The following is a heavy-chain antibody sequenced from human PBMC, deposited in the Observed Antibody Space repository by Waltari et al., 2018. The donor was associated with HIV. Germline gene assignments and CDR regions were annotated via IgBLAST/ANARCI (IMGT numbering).Heavy chain of an antibody. CDR1: EFTFSREE. Sequence: EVQLLESGGGLVQPGGSLRLSCEASEFTFSREERSWVRQAPGQGLEWVSAISGSGGGTYYADSVKGRFTVSRDNPQNTLFLQMNSLRAEDTAIYYCAKVTRIAVAGTIDYWGQGTLVTVSS. CDR3: AKVTRIAVAGTIDY. V-gene: IGHV3-23*01. J-gene: IGHJ4*02. CDR2: ISGSGGGT. D-gene: IGHD6-19*01.